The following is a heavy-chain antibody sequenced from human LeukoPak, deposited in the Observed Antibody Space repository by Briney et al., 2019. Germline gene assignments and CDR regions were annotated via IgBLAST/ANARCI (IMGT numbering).Heavy chain of an antibody. J-gene: IGHJ4*02. CDR1: GFAFPNFA. D-gene: IGHD3-10*01. CDR3: ARADSYGSGNYYGMQF. CDR2: ISARGGST. V-gene: IGHV3-23*01. Sequence: GGSLRLSCAASGFAFPNFAMTWVRQAPGKGLDWISAISARGGSTYYADSVKGRFTLSRDNPNNTLYLHMNSLRADDTAVYYCARADSYGSGNYYGMQFWGQGALVTVSS.